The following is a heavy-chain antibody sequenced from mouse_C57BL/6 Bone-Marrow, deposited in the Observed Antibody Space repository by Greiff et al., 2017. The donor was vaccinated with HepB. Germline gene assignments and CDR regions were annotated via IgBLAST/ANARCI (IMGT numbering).Heavy chain of an antibody. J-gene: IGHJ1*03. D-gene: IGHD2-4*01. CDR1: GYAFSSSW. V-gene: IGHV1-82*01. Sequence: QVQLQQSGPELVKPGASVKISCKASGYAFSSSWMNWVKQRPGKGLEWIGRIYPGDGDTNYNGKFKGKATLTADKSSSTAYMQLSSLTSEDSAVYFCAREGYDYDVDFDVWGTGTTVTVSS. CDR2: IYPGDGDT. CDR3: AREGYDYDVDFDV.